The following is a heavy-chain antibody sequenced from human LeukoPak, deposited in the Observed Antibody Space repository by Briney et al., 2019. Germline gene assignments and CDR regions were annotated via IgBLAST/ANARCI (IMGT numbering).Heavy chain of an antibody. J-gene: IGHJ4*02. V-gene: IGHV4-34*01. CDR1: GGSFSGYY. Sequence: SETLSLTCAVYGGSFSGYYWSWIRQPPGKGLEWIGEIYHSGSTNYNPSLKSRVTISVDTSKNQFSLKLSSVTAADTAVYYCARGPRVYGLVATRRIDYWGQGTLATVSS. D-gene: IGHD5-12*01. CDR2: IYHSGST. CDR3: ARGPRVYGLVATRRIDY.